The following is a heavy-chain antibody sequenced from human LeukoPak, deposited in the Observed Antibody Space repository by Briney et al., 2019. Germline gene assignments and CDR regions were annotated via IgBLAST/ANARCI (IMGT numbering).Heavy chain of an antibody. J-gene: IGHJ4*02. CDR3: ARGYSSGWYGY. CDR2: INAGNGNT. Sequence: ASVKVSCKASGYTFTSYGISWVRQAPGQGLEWMGWINAGNGNTKYSQKFQGRVTITRDTSASTAYMELSSLRSEDTAVYYCARGYSSGWYGYWGQGTLVTVSS. D-gene: IGHD6-19*01. CDR1: GYTFTSYG. V-gene: IGHV1-3*01.